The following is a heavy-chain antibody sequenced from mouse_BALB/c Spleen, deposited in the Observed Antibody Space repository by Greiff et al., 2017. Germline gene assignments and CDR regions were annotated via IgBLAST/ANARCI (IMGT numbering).Heavy chain of an antibody. CDR3: TLRDFDV. J-gene: IGHJ1*01. CDR1: GYTFTSYW. V-gene: IGHV1-69*02. D-gene: IGHD1-1*01. CDR2: IYPSDSYT. Sequence: QVQLQQPGAELVRPGASVKLSCKASGYTFTSYWINWVKQRPGQGLEWIGNIYPSDSYTNYNQKFKDKATLTVDKSSSTAYMQLSSPTSEDSAVYYCTLRDFDVWGAGTTVTVSS.